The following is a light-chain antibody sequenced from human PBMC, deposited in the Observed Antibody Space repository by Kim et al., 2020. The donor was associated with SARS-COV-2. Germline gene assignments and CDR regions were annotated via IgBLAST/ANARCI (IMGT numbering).Light chain of an antibody. CDR3: QQYHNWPPLT. V-gene: IGKV3-15*01. J-gene: IGKJ4*01. Sequence: PGERATLSCRASQSVSSDLGWYQQKPGQAPRLLIYGASTRATGIPARFSGSGSGTEFTLTISSLQSEDFAVYYCQQYHNWPPLTFGGGTKVDIK. CDR2: GAS. CDR1: QSVSSD.